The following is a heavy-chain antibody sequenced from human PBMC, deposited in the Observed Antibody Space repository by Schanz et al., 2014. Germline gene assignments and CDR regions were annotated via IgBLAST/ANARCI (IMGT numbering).Heavy chain of an antibody. CDR3: ARGFLASGGKTFDC. J-gene: IGHJ4*02. Sequence: QVQLVQSGAEVKKPGASVKLSCEASGYTFTSYFLHWVRQAPGQGPEWMAIIHPSGGSTNYAQQFLGRLTMTRDTSTNTVYMNLSSLTSADTAVYYCARGFLASGGKTFDCWGQGTLVTVSS. CDR2: IHPSGGST. V-gene: IGHV1-46*01. CDR1: GYTFTSYF. D-gene: IGHD1-26*01.